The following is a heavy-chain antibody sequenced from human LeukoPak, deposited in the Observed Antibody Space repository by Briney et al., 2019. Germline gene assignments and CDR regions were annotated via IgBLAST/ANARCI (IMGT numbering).Heavy chain of an antibody. Sequence: GGSLRLSCAASGFTFSSYGMHWVRQAPGKGLEWVAVIWYDGSNKYYADSVKGRFTISRDNSKNTLYLQMNSLRAEDTAVYYCAKGLLERELVLDYWGQGTLVTVSS. CDR2: IWYDGSNK. D-gene: IGHD6-6*01. CDR1: GFTFSSYG. CDR3: AKGLLERELVLDY. V-gene: IGHV3-33*06. J-gene: IGHJ4*02.